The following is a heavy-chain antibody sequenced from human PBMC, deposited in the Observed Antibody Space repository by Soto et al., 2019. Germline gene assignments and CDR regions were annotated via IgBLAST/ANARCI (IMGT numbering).Heavy chain of an antibody. J-gene: IGHJ4*02. V-gene: IGHV4-30-4*01. CDR1: GGSISSGDYY. CDR3: ASNGALDY. D-gene: IGHD2-8*01. CDR2: ILYSGTT. Sequence: QVQLQESGPGLVKTSQTLSLTCTVSGGSISSGDYYWSWIRQPPGKGLEWIGYILYSGTTNYNPSLESRLTISVDTSKNQFSLKLTSVTAADTAVYYCASNGALDYWGRGTLVTVSS.